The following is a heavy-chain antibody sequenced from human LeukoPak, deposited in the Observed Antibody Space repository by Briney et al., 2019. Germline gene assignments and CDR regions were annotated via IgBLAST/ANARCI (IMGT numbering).Heavy chain of an antibody. CDR3: ARGNRGDNWSDP. J-gene: IGHJ5*02. CDR2: MNPNSGNT. V-gene: IGHV1-8*02. CDR1: GYTFTSYD. D-gene: IGHD2/OR15-2a*01. Sequence: ASVKVSCKASGYTFTSYDINWVRQATGQGLEWMGWMNPNSGNTGYAQKFQGRVTMTRNTSISTAYMELSSLRSEDTAVYYCARGNRGDNWSDPWGQGTLVTVSS.